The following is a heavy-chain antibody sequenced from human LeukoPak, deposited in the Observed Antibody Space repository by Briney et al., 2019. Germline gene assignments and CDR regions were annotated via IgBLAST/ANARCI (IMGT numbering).Heavy chain of an antibody. CDR3: AKEPATGYSSGWYEGY. CDR1: GFTFSSYA. D-gene: IGHD6-19*01. Sequence: GGSLRLSCAASGFTFSSYAMSWVRQAPGKGLEWVSAISGSGGSTYYADSVKGRFTISRDNSKNTLYLQMNSLRAEDTAVYYCAKEPATGYSSGWYEGYWGRGTLVTVSS. CDR2: ISGSGGST. J-gene: IGHJ4*02. V-gene: IGHV3-23*01.